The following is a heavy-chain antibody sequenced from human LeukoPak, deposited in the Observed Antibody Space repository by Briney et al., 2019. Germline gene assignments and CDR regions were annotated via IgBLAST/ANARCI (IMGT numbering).Heavy chain of an antibody. J-gene: IGHJ4*02. CDR1: GFTFSSYG. V-gene: IGHV3-30*18. D-gene: IGHD6-19*01. CDR3: AKGGSSGWFDYFDY. CDR2: ISNDGSNK. Sequence: GGSLRLSCAASGFTFSSYGINWVRQAPGKGLEWVAVISNDGSNKYYGDTVKGRFTISRDNSKNTLYLQMNSLRAEDTAVYYCAKGGSSGWFDYFDYWGQGTLVTVSS.